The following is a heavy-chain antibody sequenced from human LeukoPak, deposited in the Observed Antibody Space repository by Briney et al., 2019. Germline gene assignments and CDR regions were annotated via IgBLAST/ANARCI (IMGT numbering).Heavy chain of an antibody. V-gene: IGHV1-2*02. CDR1: AYTFTVYY. D-gene: IGHD6-19*01. CDR2: ISPNTGAT. Sequence: ASVKVSCKPAAYTFTVYYLQWVRLAPGQALEWMGWISPNTGATVYAQNFQGRVTMSRDTSISTAYLDLSSLRSDDTAVYYCARDRVGSGWSRPFYSELGGQGTLVTVSS. J-gene: IGHJ1*01. CDR3: ARDRVGSGWSRPFYSEL.